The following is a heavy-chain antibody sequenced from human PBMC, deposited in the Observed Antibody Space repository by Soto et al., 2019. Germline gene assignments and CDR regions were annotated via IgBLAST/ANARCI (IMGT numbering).Heavy chain of an antibody. CDR2: INPSDGST. Sequence: QGQLVQSGTEVKKPGASVKVSCKASGYTFTNYFIHWVRQAPGQGLEWMGRINPSDGSTTYAQKFQGRITMTRDSSTSTVYMEPSSLRSEGTAVYYCARGGPEMATIGSFDYWGQGTLVTVSS. D-gene: IGHD5-12*01. V-gene: IGHV1-46*01. CDR1: GYTFTNYF. J-gene: IGHJ4*02. CDR3: ARGGPEMATIGSFDY.